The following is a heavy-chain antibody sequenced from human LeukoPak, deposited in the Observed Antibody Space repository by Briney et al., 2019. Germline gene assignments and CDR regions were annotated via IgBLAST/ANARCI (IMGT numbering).Heavy chain of an antibody. V-gene: IGHV5-51*01. CDR1: GYTFTNYY. D-gene: IGHD6-19*01. CDR2: IYPGDSDT. CDR3: ARHIAPGYNSGWYFDY. J-gene: IGHJ4*02. Sequence: GESLKISCKGSGYTFTNYYIGWVRQTLGKGLEWMGIIYPGDSDTRYSPSFQDQVTISADKSISTAYLQWSSLKASDTAMYYCARHIAPGYNSGWYFDYWGQGTLVTVSS.